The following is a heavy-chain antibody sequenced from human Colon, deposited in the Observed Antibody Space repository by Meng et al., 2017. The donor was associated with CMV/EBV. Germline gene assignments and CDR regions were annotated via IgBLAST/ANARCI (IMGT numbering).Heavy chain of an antibody. J-gene: IGHJ4*02. CDR3: VRSNNTSWHNFDY. CDR2: ISYDGSHK. Sequence: QVQLVVPVGGVVQPGRALRLLCAACGFTFNNYAIHWVGQAPGKGLEWVAVISYDGSHKNYADSVKGRFTISRDNSRNTVSLQMNSLRAEDTAVYYCVRSNNTSWHNFDYWGQGTLVTVAS. D-gene: IGHD2/OR15-2a*01. V-gene: IGHV3-30-3*01. CDR1: GFTFNNYA.